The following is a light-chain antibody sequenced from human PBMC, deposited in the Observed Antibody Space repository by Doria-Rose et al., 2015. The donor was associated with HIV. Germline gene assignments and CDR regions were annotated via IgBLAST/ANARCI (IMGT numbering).Light chain of an antibody. CDR2: DAS. J-gene: IGKJ5*01. Sequence: TQSPATLSLSPGERATLSCRAGQSVSSYLAWYQQKPGQAPRLLIYDASNRATGIPARFSGSGSGTDFTLTISSLEPEDFAVYYCQQRSSFGQGTRLEIK. CDR3: QQRSS. CDR1: QSVSSY. V-gene: IGKV3-11*01.